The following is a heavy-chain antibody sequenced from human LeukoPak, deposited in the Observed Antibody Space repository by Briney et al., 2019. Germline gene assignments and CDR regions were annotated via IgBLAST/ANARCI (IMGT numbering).Heavy chain of an antibody. CDR3: ARDKEFNDFWSGYYTGFDY. CDR1: GYTFTSYD. Sequence: ASVKVSCKASGYTFTSYDINWVRQATGQGLEWMGWMNPNSGNTGYAQKFQGRVTMTRNTSISTAYMELSSLRSEDTAVYYCARDKEFNDFWSGYYTGFDYWGQGTLVTVSS. CDR2: MNPNSGNT. V-gene: IGHV1-8*01. D-gene: IGHD3-3*01. J-gene: IGHJ4*02.